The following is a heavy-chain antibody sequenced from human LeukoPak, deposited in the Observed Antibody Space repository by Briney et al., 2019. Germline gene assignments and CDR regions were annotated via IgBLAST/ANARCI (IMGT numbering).Heavy chain of an antibody. D-gene: IGHD4-23*01. CDR1: GFTFSSYW. Sequence: GGSLRLSCAASGFTFSSYWMSWVRQAPWKGLEWVANIKQDGSEKYYVDSVKGRFTISRDNAKNSLYLQMNSLRAEDTAVYYCARDSTYGGNSHEYYFDYWGQGTLVTVSS. CDR2: IKQDGSEK. CDR3: ARDSTYGGNSHEYYFDY. V-gene: IGHV3-7*01. J-gene: IGHJ4*02.